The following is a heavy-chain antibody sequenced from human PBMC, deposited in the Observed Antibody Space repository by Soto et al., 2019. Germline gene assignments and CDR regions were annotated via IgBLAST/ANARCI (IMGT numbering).Heavy chain of an antibody. CDR3: SRQLNAFDY. Sequence: QVQLQESGPGLVKPSETLSLTCKVSGDSISSYYWSWIRQPPEKGLKWIGYIYHSVSTDYNPSLKSPVTISADTSKNQLSLRLSSVTAADTAVYYCSRQLNAFDYWGQGTLVTVSS. CDR2: IYHSVST. V-gene: IGHV4-59*08. CDR1: GDSISSYY. J-gene: IGHJ4*02.